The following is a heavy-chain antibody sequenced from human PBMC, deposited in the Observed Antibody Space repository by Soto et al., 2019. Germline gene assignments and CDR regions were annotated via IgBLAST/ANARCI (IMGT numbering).Heavy chain of an antibody. V-gene: IGHV3-33*01. CDR1: GFTFSSYG. D-gene: IGHD3-22*01. CDR2: IWYDGSNK. CDR3: ARDRRPVVVITRYFDY. Sequence: QVQLVESGGGVVQPGRSLRLSCAASGFTFSSYGMPWVRQAPGKGLEWVAVIWYDGSNKYYADSVKGRFTISRDNSKNTLYLQMNSLRAEDTAVYYSARDRRPVVVITRYFDYWGQGTLVTVSS. J-gene: IGHJ4*02.